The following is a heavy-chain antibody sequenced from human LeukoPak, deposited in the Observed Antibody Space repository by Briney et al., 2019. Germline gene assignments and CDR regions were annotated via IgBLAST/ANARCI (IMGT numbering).Heavy chain of an antibody. J-gene: IGHJ4*02. Sequence: GGSLRLSCAASGFTFSNHWMTWVRQAPGKGLEGVANIKTDGSETRYVDSLKGRITISRDNAKNSLYLQMNSLSAEDTAMYYCARWYYGSGSWVLDYWGQGTLVTVSS. CDR1: GFTFSNHW. CDR3: ARWYYGSGSWVLDY. V-gene: IGHV3-7*05. CDR2: IKTDGSET. D-gene: IGHD3-10*01.